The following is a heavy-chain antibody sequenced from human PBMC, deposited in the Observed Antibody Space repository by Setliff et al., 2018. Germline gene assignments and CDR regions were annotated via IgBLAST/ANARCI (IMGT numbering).Heavy chain of an antibody. V-gene: IGHV4-59*04. CDR2: IYNSGIT. CDR1: GGSISTYY. CDR3: ARLGGLLVATMPFDY. Sequence: SETLSLTCTFSGGSISTYYWSWIRQPPGKGLEWIGYIYNSGITYYNPSLKSRVTMSLDTSTNQFSLKLRSVTAADTAVYYCARLGGLLVATMPFDYWGQGILVTVSS. J-gene: IGHJ4*02. D-gene: IGHD5-12*01.